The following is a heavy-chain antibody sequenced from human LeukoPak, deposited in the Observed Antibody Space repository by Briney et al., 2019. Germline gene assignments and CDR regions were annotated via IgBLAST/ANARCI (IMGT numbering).Heavy chain of an antibody. V-gene: IGHV4-39*07. D-gene: IGHD3-9*01. CDR2: IYYSGTT. Sequence: SETLSLTCTVSGASISSSSHYWGWVRQPPGKGLEWIGTIYYSGTTYYNPSLKSRVTISVDTSKNQFSLKLSSVTAADTAVYYCARVYDIPGWHYMDVWGKGTTVTVSS. CDR3: ARVYDIPGWHYMDV. J-gene: IGHJ6*03. CDR1: GASISSSSHY.